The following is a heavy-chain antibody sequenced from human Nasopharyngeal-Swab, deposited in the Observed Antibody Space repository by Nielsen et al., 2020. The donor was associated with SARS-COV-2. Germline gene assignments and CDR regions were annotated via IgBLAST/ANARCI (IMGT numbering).Heavy chain of an antibody. J-gene: IGHJ6*03. D-gene: IGHD2-2*02. Sequence: GGSLRLSCAASGFTFSSYSMNWVRQAPGKGLEWVSYISSSNSTIYYADSVKGRFTISRDNAKNSLYLQMNSLRAEDTAVYYCARDKPAAIRRYYYYMDVWGKGTTVTVSS. CDR1: GFTFSSYS. CDR2: ISSSNSTI. CDR3: ARDKPAAIRRYYYYMDV. V-gene: IGHV3-48*01.